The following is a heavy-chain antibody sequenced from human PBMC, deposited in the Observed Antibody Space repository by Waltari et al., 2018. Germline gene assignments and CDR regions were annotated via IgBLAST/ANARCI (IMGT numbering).Heavy chain of an antibody. CDR3: ARGPKGQLGP. CDR2: INHSGST. Sequence: QVQLQQWGAGLLKPSETLSLTCAVYGGSFSGYYWSWIRQPPGKGLEWIGEINHSGSTNYNPSLKSRVTISVDTSKNQFSLKLSSVTAADTAVYYCARGPKGQLGPWGQGTLVTVSS. CDR1: GGSFSGYY. J-gene: IGHJ5*02. V-gene: IGHV4-34*01. D-gene: IGHD6-6*01.